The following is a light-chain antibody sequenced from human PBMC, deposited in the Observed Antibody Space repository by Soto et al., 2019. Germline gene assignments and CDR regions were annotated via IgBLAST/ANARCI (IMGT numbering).Light chain of an antibody. CDR2: GAS. J-gene: IGKJ1*01. CDR3: PHSYNVWT. V-gene: IGKV3-15*01. CDR1: QSVSSN. Sequence: EIVMTQSPATLSVSPGERATLSCRASQSVSSNLAWYQQKPGQAPRLLIYGASTRATGIPARFSGSGSGTEFPLTICSLMSEAFAVYFCPHSYNVWTSGQGTKVEIK.